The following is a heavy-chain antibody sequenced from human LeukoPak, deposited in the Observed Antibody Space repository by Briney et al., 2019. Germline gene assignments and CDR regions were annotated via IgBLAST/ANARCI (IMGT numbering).Heavy chain of an antibody. CDR3: ARDLATMVRGASDAFDI. D-gene: IGHD3-10*01. V-gene: IGHV3-11*01. Sequence: GGSLRLSCAASGFTFSDYYMSWIRQAPGKGLEWVSYISSSGSTIYYADSVKGRFTISRDNAKNSLYLQMNSLRAEDTAVYYCARDLATMVRGASDAFDIWGQETMVTVSS. J-gene: IGHJ3*02. CDR1: GFTFSDYY. CDR2: ISSSGSTI.